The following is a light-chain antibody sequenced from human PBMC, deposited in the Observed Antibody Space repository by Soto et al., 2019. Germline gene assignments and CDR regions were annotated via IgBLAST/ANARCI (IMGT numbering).Light chain of an antibody. Sequence: EIVMTQSPANLYVSPGERATLSCRASQSVKSYLAWYQQKPGQAPRVLIYGASTRATGIPARFSGSGSGTEFTLTISSLQPDDFATYYCQHYNSYSEAFGQGTKVDIK. CDR2: GAS. CDR3: QHYNSYSEA. CDR1: QSVKSY. J-gene: IGKJ1*01. V-gene: IGKV3-15*01.